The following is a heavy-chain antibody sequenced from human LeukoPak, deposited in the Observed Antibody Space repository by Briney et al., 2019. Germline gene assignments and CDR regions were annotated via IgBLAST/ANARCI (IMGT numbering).Heavy chain of an antibody. CDR1: GGSISSYY. CDR2: IYDSENT. CDR3: ARDRNVDYHDAGGHYSGRDY. V-gene: IGHV4-59*01. Sequence: PSETLSLTCTVSGGSISSYYWNWIRQPPGKGLEWIGYIYDSENTNYSPSLKSRVTISVDTSKNQISLKLSSVTAADTAVYYCARDRNVDYHDAGGHYSGRDYWGQGTLVTVSS. J-gene: IGHJ4*02. D-gene: IGHD3-22*01.